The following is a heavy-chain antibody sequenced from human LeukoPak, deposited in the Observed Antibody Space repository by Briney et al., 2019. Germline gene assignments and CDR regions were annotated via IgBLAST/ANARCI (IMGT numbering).Heavy chain of an antibody. D-gene: IGHD6-13*01. V-gene: IGHV4-4*07. Sequence: SETLSLTCNVSGGSISSSYWSWIRQPAGKGLEWIGRIYASGSSNYNPSLKSRVTMSVDTSKNQFSLNLSSVTAADTAVYYCARGRPNRYSSSWSRAEYFQHWGQGTLVTVSS. CDR3: ARGRPNRYSSSWSRAEYFQH. CDR1: GGSISSSY. J-gene: IGHJ1*01. CDR2: IYASGSS.